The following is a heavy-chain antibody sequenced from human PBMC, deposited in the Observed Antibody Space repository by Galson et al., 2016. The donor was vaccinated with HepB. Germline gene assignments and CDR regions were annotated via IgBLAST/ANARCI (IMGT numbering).Heavy chain of an antibody. Sequence: SLRLSCAASDFTFSNAWMNWVRQAPGKGLVWVGHIKSKADGGTTDYTAPVKGRFTISRDDSKNTLYLQMNSLKTEDTAVYYCTTPYCSSTTCYAGASDIWGQGTMVTVSS. CDR2: IKSKADGGTT. D-gene: IGHD2-2*01. CDR3: TTPYCSSTTCYAGASDI. CDR1: DFTFSNAW. J-gene: IGHJ3*02. V-gene: IGHV3-15*07.